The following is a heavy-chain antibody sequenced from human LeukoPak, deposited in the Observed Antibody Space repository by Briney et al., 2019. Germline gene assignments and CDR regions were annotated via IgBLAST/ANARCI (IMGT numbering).Heavy chain of an antibody. J-gene: IGHJ6*03. D-gene: IGHD3-10*01. CDR3: ARKGVGYMDV. CDR2: IKQDGSEK. V-gene: IGHV3-7*01. CDR1: GFTFAEFG. Sequence: GGSLRLSCTASGFTFAEFGLSWVRQAPGKGLEWVANIKQDGSEKYYVDSVKGRFTISRDNAKNSLYLQMNSLRAEDTAVYYCARKGVGYMDVWGKGTTVTISS.